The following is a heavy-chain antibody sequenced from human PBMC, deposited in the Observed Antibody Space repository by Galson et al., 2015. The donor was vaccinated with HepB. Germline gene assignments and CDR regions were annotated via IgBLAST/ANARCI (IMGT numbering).Heavy chain of an antibody. J-gene: IGHJ4*02. CDR3: AREASSGYYYFDY. CDR2: LYRGGST. V-gene: IGHV3-66*01. CDR1: GFTVSSNY. D-gene: IGHD6-19*01. Sequence: SLRLSCAASGFTVSSNYMTWVRQAPGKGLEWVSTLYRGGSTYYADSVKGRFTISRDNSKNTLFLQMNSLRAEDTAVYYCAREASSGYYYFDYWSQGTLVTVSS.